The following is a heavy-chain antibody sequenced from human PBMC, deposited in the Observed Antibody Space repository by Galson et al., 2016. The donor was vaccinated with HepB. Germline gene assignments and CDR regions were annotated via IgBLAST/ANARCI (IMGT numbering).Heavy chain of an antibody. J-gene: IGHJ6*04. CDR3: VRGSTAPDV. CDR1: VFSFSTYA. V-gene: IGHV3-23*01. Sequence: SLRLSCAPSVFSFSTYAMSWVRRAPGKGLEWVSAISGSGAKTYYADSVKGRFTISRDNSRSTLFLQMNSLRAEDTGVYYCVRGSTAPDVWGKGTTVTVSS. CDR2: ISGSGAKT. D-gene: IGHD3-16*01.